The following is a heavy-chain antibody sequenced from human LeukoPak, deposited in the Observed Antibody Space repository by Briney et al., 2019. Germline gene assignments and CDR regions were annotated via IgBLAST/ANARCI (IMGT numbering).Heavy chain of an antibody. Sequence: QTGGSLRLSCAASGFTFSSYAMSWVRQAPGKGLEWVSAINSVGSSTYYADSVKGRFTISRDNSKNTLDLQMNSLRAEDTALYYCANLVATGLDYWGQGILVTVSS. CDR1: GFTFSSYA. D-gene: IGHD3-10*01. CDR3: ANLVATGLDY. V-gene: IGHV3-23*01. CDR2: INSVGSST. J-gene: IGHJ4*02.